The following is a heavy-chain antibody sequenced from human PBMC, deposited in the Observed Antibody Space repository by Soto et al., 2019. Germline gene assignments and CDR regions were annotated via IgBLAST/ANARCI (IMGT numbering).Heavy chain of an antibody. CDR1: GYTFTSYA. Sequence: QVKLVQSGAEVKKPGASVKVSCKASGYTFTSYAMHWVRQAPGQRLEWMGWINAGNGNTKYSQKFQGRVTITRDTSASTAYMELSSLRSEDTAVYYCARDLRVGRSYYYYYGMDVWGQGTTVTVSS. D-gene: IGHD3-10*01. V-gene: IGHV1-3*01. CDR3: ARDLRVGRSYYYYYGMDV. J-gene: IGHJ6*02. CDR2: INAGNGNT.